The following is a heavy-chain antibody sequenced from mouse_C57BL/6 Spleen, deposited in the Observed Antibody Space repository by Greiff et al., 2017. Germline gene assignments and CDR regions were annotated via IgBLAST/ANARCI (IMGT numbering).Heavy chain of an antibody. CDR3: ARGTNWEGYFDC. D-gene: IGHD4-1*02. CDR2: IHPNSGST. V-gene: IGHV1-64*01. J-gene: IGHJ2*01. CDR1: GYTFTSYW. Sequence: VQLQQPGAELVKPGASVKLSCKASGYTFTSYWMPWVKQRPGQGLEWIGMIHPNSGSTNYNEKFKSKATLTVDKSSSTAYMQLSSLTSEDSAVYYCARGTNWEGYFDCWGQGTTLTVSS.